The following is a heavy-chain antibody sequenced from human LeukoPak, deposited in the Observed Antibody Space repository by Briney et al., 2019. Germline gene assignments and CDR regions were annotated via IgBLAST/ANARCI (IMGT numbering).Heavy chain of an antibody. J-gene: IGHJ4*02. CDR1: GFTFSSYS. V-gene: IGHV3-48*04. D-gene: IGHD1-14*01. CDR2: INAIGNIL. Sequence: GGSLRLSCAASGFTFSSYSMNWVRQAPGKGLEWISHINAIGNILSYADSVKGRFTISRDNAKNSLYLQMNSLRAEDTAVYYCARDQFGTKLDWGQGTLVTVSS. CDR3: ARDQFGTKLD.